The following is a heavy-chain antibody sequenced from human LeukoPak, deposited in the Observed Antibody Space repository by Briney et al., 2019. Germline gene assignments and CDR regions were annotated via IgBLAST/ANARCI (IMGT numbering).Heavy chain of an antibody. CDR3: ARGPSNYVWFDP. J-gene: IGHJ5*02. CDR1: GYTFTSYY. CDR2: INPSGGST. V-gene: IGHV1-46*01. D-gene: IGHD4-11*01. Sequence: RASVKVSCKASGYTFTSYYMHWVRQAPGQGLEWMGIINPSGGSTSYAQKFQGRVTMTRDMPTSTVYMELSSLRSEDTAVYYCARGPSNYVWFDPWGQGTLVTVSS.